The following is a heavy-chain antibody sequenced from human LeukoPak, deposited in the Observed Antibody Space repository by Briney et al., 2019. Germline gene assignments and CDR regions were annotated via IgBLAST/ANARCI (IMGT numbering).Heavy chain of an antibody. Sequence: PGGSLRLSCAASGFTFSDYGLYWVRQAPGKGLEWVSYISSSSSTIYYADSVKGRFTISRDNAKNSLYLQMNSLRAEDTAVYYCARDPPYDYVWGSYRYHPRAFDIWGQGTMVTVSS. J-gene: IGHJ3*02. D-gene: IGHD3-16*02. CDR1: GFTFSDYG. CDR3: ARDPPYDYVWGSYRYHPRAFDI. V-gene: IGHV3-48*04. CDR2: ISSSSSTI.